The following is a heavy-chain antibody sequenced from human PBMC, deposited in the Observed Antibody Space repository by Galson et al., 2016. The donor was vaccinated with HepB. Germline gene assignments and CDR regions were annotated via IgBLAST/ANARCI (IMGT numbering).Heavy chain of an antibody. Sequence: SLRLSCAASGFKFSIYGVHWVRQAPGKGLEWVALISKDGRNEYYADSVKGRFTISRDDSKNTLYLQMNSLRAEDTAVYYCAKDSGGYCSKTNCYKSAFDIWGQGTMVTVSS. V-gene: IGHV3-30*18. D-gene: IGHD2-2*02. CDR3: AKDSGGYCSKTNCYKSAFDI. CDR2: ISKDGRNE. CDR1: GFKFSIYG. J-gene: IGHJ3*02.